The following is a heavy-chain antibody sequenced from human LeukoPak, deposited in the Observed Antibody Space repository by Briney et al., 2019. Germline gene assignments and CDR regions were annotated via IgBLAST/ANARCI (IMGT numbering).Heavy chain of an antibody. J-gene: IGHJ4*02. CDR1: GYTFASFG. Sequence: ASVKVSCKASGYTFASFGITWVRQAPGQGLEWMGWINTHNGDTNYAQKLQGRVTMTRNTSISTAYMELSSLRSEDTAVYYCARANSQHYYDSSGYYWVAYWGQGTLVTVSS. CDR3: ARANSQHYYDSSGYYWVAY. D-gene: IGHD3-22*01. V-gene: IGHV1-18*01. CDR2: INTHNGDT.